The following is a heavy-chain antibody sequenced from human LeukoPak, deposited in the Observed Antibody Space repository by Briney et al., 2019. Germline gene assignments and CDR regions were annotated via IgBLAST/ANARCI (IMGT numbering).Heavy chain of an antibody. D-gene: IGHD3-9*01. J-gene: IGHJ4*02. Sequence: GGSLRLSCAAPGFTFSSYSMNWVRQAPGKGLEWVSYISSSSSTIYYADSVKGRFTISRDNAKNSLYLQMNSLRAEDTAVYYCARDRFDWLLDYWGQGTLVTVSS. CDR1: GFTFSSYS. CDR2: ISSSSSTI. CDR3: ARDRFDWLLDY. V-gene: IGHV3-48*01.